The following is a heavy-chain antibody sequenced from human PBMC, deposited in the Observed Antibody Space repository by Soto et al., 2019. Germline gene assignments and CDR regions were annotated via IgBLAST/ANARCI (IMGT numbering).Heavy chain of an antibody. V-gene: IGHV2-5*02. J-gene: IGHJ6*02. CDR3: AYLPCSGGSCYWFSFSGMDV. D-gene: IGHD2-15*01. CDR2: IYWDDDK. CDR1: GFSLSTSGVG. Sequence: QITLKESGPTLVKPTQTLTLTCTFSGFSLSTSGVGVAWIRQPPGKALEWLALIYWDDDKRYRPSLESRLTTTKDTSKTQVVRTMTNIDSVDTATYYCAYLPCSGGSCYWFSFSGMDVWGQGTKVTVSS.